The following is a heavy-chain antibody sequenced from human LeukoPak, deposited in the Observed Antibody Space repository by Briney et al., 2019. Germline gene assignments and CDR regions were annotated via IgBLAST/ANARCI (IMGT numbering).Heavy chain of an antibody. CDR3: AKDRWIRRISLAGQDY. J-gene: IGHJ4*02. D-gene: IGHD6-19*01. CDR2: TSYDGCDT. CDR1: GFTFSSYG. V-gene: IGHV3-30*18. Sequence: PGRSLRISCATSGFTFSSYGMHWVRQAPGKGLEWVAVTSYDGCDTYYADSVKGRFTISRDNSKNTLYLQINSLRAEDTAVYYCAKDRWIRRISLAGQDYWGQGTLVTVSS.